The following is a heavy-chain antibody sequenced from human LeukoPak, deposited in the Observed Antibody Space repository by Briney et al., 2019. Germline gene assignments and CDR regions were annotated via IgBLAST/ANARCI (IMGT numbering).Heavy chain of an antibody. V-gene: IGHV3-11*06. Sequence: GGSLRLSCAASGFIFSDYSMNWVRQAPGKGLEGISYVGIDSGNTKYADSVKGRFTISGDNAKKSLYLQMNSLRVEATAVYYCARDYRFAFDNWGQGTLVTVPS. CDR2: VGIDSGNT. J-gene: IGHJ4*02. CDR1: GFIFSDYS. CDR3: ARDYRFAFDN.